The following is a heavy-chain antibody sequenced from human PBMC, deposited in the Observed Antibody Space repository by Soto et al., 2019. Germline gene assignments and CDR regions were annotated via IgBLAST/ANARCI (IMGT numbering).Heavy chain of an antibody. J-gene: IGHJ5*02. CDR1: GFTFSSYA. D-gene: IGHD2-15*01. V-gene: IGHV3-23*01. Sequence: EVQLLESGGGLVQPGGSLRLSCAASGFTFSSYAMSWVCQAPGKGLEWVSAISGSGGSTYYADSVKGRFTISRDNSKNTLYLQMNSLRAEDTAVYYCAGQGYCSGGSCQGLGFDPWGQGTLVTVSS. CDR2: ISGSGGST. CDR3: AGQGYCSGGSCQGLGFDP.